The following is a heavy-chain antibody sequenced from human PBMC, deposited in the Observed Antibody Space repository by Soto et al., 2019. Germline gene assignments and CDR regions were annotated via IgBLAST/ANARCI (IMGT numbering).Heavy chain of an antibody. CDR2: INHSGST. V-gene: IGHV4-34*01. CDR3: ARGLNRPLVMVATFFDY. D-gene: IGHD5-12*01. Sequence: QVQLQQWGAGLLKPSETLSLTCAVYGGSFSGYYWSWIRQPPGKGLEWIGEINHSGSTNYNPSLTSRVTISVATSKIQFSLKLSSVTAADTSVYYCARGLNRPLVMVATFFDYWGQGTLVTVSS. CDR1: GGSFSGYY. J-gene: IGHJ4*02.